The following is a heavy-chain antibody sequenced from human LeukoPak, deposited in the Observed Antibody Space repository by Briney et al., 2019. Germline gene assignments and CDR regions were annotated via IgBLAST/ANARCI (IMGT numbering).Heavy chain of an antibody. J-gene: IGHJ5*02. Sequence: SETLSLTCAVYGGSFSGYYWSWIRQPPGKGLEWIGEINHSGSTNYNPSLKSRVTISVDTSKNQFSLKLSSVTAADTAVYYCALTTGTTSRAWFDPWGQGTLVTVSS. CDR2: INHSGST. CDR1: GGSFSGYY. V-gene: IGHV4-34*01. D-gene: IGHD1-1*01. CDR3: ALTTGTTSRAWFDP.